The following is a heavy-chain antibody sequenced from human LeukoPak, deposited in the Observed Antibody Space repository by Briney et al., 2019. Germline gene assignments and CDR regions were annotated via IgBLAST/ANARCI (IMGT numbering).Heavy chain of an antibody. CDR1: GGTISSYY. CDR3: ARWYTSGWAFDF. J-gene: IGHJ4*02. CDR2: IHYSGST. D-gene: IGHD6-19*01. Sequence: SETLSLTCTVSGGTISSYYWNWIRQPPGKGLEWIGYIHYSGSTKYNPSLKSRVTISVDTSKNQFSLKLSSLTAADTAVYYCARWYTSGWAFDFWGQGTLVTVSS. V-gene: IGHV4-59*08.